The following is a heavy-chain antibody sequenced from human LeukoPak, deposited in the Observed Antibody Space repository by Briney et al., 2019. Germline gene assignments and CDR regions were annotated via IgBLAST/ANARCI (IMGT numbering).Heavy chain of an antibody. CDR1: GFTFSSYA. V-gene: IGHV3-64*01. Sequence: GGSLRLSCAASGFTFSSYAMHWVRQAPGKGLEYVSAISSNGGSTYYATSVKGRFTISRDNSKNTLYLQMGSLRAEDMAVYYCARADVDTAMAFDYWGQGTLVTVSS. CDR3: ARADVDTAMAFDY. CDR2: ISSNGGST. J-gene: IGHJ4*02. D-gene: IGHD5-18*01.